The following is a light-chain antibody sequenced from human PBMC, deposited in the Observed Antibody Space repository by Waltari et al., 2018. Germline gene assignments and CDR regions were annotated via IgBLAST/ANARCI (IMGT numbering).Light chain of an antibody. Sequence: SFALIKPPSVAVSPGQTANIICSGDKLGDIYTYWYQQKPGQSPVEILYQDTRRPSGSPYRFSVSNSGNTSTLTVSETQPVDEADYFCQTWDTITAIFGGGTRRTVL. J-gene: IGLJ2*01. CDR1: KLGDIY. CDR2: QDT. CDR3: QTWDTITAI. V-gene: IGLV3-1*01.